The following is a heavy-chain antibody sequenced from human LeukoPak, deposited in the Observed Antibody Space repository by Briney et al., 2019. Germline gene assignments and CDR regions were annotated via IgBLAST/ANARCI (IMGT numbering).Heavy chain of an antibody. D-gene: IGHD3-10*01. CDR1: GGSISGYS. CDR3: ARGHLGLSP. V-gene: IGHV4-59*01. J-gene: IGHJ5*02. CDR2: FHNSRTT. Sequence: SETLSLTCTVSGGSISGYSWTWIRQPPGQGLEWIGYFHNSRTTSYNPSLTGRVVISVDTAMDQISLKLNSVTAADTAVYYCARGHLGLSPWGQGTLVTVSS.